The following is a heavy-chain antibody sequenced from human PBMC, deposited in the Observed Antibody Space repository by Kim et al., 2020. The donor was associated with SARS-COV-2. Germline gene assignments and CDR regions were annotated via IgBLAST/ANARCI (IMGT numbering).Heavy chain of an antibody. Sequence: GGSLRLSCAASGFTFSSYAMSWVRQAPGKGLEWVSAISGSGGSTYYADSVKGGFTISRDNSKNTLYMKMDSLRAEDTAVYYCAKAWYYGSGSSFDYWGQGTLVTVSS. D-gene: IGHD3-10*01. CDR2: ISGSGGST. V-gene: IGHV3-23*01. CDR1: GFTFSSYA. J-gene: IGHJ4*02. CDR3: AKAWYYGSGSSFDY.